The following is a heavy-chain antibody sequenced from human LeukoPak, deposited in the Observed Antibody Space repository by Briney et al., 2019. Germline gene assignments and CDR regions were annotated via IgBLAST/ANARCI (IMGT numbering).Heavy chain of an antibody. CDR3: AKDGTELSGSYLL. Sequence: GGSLRLSCAASGFTFSSYAMSWVRQAPGKGLEWVSAISGSGSSTYYADSVKGRFTISRDNSKNTLYLQMNSLRAEDTAVYYCAKDGTELSGSYLLWGQGTLVTVSS. V-gene: IGHV3-23*01. CDR2: ISGSGSST. J-gene: IGHJ4*02. CDR1: GFTFSSYA. D-gene: IGHD1-26*01.